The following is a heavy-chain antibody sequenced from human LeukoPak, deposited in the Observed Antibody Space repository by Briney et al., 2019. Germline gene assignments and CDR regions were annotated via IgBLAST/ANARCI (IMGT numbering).Heavy chain of an antibody. Sequence: SETLSLTCTVSGGSISSGGYYWSWIRQHPGKGLEWIGYIYYSGSTYYNPSLKSRVTISADKSKNQFSLKLSSVTAADTAVYYCARKGWNGVRAFDIWGQGTMVTVSS. CDR2: IYYSGST. CDR3: ARKGWNGVRAFDI. V-gene: IGHV4-31*03. J-gene: IGHJ3*02. D-gene: IGHD1-1*01. CDR1: GGSISSGGYY.